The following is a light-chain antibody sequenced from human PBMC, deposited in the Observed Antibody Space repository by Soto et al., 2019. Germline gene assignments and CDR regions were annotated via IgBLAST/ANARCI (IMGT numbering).Light chain of an antibody. Sequence: IPVTQSPSSLSASVGDRVTITCRASQGIRDYLGWYQQKPGKAPKLLIYAASRLQSGVPSRFSGSGFGTDFTLTNSGLQPEDFATYYCHQVNSYPHTLGQGTKLEIK. V-gene: IGKV1-9*01. J-gene: IGKJ2*01. CDR1: QGIRDY. CDR3: HQVNSYPHT. CDR2: AAS.